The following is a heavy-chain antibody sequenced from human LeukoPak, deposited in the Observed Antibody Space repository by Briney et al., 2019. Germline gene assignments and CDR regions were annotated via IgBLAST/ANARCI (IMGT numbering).Heavy chain of an antibody. CDR1: GFTFSSYS. CDR3: ARGPPYYDFWSGSPWFDP. CDR2: ISSSSSTI. D-gene: IGHD3-3*01. V-gene: IGHV3-48*01. Sequence: QTGGSLRLSCAASGFTFSSYSMNWVRQAPGKGLEWVSYISSSSSTIYYADSVKGRFTISRDNAKNSLYLQMNSLRAEDTAVYYCARGPPYYDFWSGSPWFDPWGQGTLVTVSS. J-gene: IGHJ5*02.